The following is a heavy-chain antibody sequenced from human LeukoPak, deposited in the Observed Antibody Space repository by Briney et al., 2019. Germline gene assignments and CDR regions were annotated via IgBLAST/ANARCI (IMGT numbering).Heavy chain of an antibody. Sequence: GESLKISCKGSGYGFRSYWIGWVRQMPGKGLEYMGLIYPADSHVRYSPSFQGQVTISVDQSISTAYLQWSSLRASDTAMYCCARSGGQWLSRDSYDIWGQGTMVTVSS. CDR2: IYPADSHV. D-gene: IGHD6-19*01. CDR1: GYGFRSYW. V-gene: IGHV5-51*01. J-gene: IGHJ3*02. CDR3: ARSGGQWLSRDSYDI.